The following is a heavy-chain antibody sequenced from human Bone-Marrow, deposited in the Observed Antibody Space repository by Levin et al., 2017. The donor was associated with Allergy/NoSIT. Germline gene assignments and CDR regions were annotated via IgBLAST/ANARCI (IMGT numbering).Heavy chain of an antibody. J-gene: IGHJ4*02. CDR3: ARHAGPIHLWLMDY. CDR2: VYYSGST. CDR1: GGSISTYY. D-gene: IGHD5-18*01. Sequence: ESLKISCTVSGGSISTYYWSWIRQPPGKGLEWIGYVYYSGSTNYNPSLKSRVTMLVDTSKNHFSLKLSSVTAADTALYYCARHAGPIHLWLMDYWGQGTLVTVSS. V-gene: IGHV4-59*08.